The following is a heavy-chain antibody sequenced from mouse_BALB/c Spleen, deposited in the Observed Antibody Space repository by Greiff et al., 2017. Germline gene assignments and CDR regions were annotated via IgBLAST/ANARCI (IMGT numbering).Heavy chain of an antibody. Sequence: VQLQQPGAELVKPGASVKLSCKASGYTFTSYWMHWVKQRPGQGLEWIGEINPSNGRTNYNEKFKSKATLTVDKSSSTAYMQLSSLTSEDSAVYYCARGESGPLFAMDYWGQGTSVTVSS. CDR3: ARGESGPLFAMDY. J-gene: IGHJ4*01. CDR2: INPSNGRT. CDR1: GYTFTSYW. D-gene: IGHD1-3*01. V-gene: IGHV1S81*02.